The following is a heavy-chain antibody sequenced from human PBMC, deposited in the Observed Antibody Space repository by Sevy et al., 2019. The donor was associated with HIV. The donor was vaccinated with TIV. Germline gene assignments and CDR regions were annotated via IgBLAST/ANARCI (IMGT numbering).Heavy chain of an antibody. CDR3: ARGGYYYDNAAYYAFDS. V-gene: IGHV3-33*01. CDR2: IWSDGAYQ. J-gene: IGHJ4*02. Sequence: GGSLRLSCTTSGFTFSAYAMHWVRQAPGKGLEWVAIIWSDGAYQYHGDSVKGRFTISRDNSKNTLYLQMNSLRVEDTAVYYCARGGYYYDNAAYYAFDSWGQGTLGTVSS. CDR1: GFTFSAYA. D-gene: IGHD3-22*01.